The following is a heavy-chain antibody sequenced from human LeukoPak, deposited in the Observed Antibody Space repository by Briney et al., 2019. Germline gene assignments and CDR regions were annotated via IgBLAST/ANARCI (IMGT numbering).Heavy chain of an antibody. CDR3: AKDRIRGDHLV. J-gene: IGHJ4*02. CDR2: ISYDGSNK. V-gene: IGHV3-30*18. CDR1: GFTFSSYG. Sequence: GGSLRLSCAASGFTFSSYGMHWVRQAPGPGLEWLAVISYDGSNKYYADSVKGRFTISRDNSKNTLYLQMNSLRAEDTAVYYCAKDRIRGDHLVWGQGTLVTVSS. D-gene: IGHD3-10*01.